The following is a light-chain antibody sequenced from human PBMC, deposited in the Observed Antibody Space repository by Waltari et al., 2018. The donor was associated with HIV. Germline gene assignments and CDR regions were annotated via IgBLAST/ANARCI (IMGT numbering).Light chain of an antibody. CDR3: LQDGSFPLT. Sequence: AIQMTQSPSSLPASVGDRVTITLRASQVLGNDLGWYQQKQGQAPKALIYAAASLQTGIPSRFSGSRSGKDFTLTISSLQTEDSATYYCLQDGSFPLTFGPGTKVDV. CDR2: AAA. J-gene: IGKJ3*01. CDR1: QVLGND. V-gene: IGKV1-6*02.